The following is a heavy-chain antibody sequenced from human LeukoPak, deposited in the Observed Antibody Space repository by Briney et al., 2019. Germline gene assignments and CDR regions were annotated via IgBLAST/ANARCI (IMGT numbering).Heavy chain of an antibody. J-gene: IGHJ4*02. Sequence: PGGSLRLSCAASGFTFSDYYMSWIRQAPGKGLEWVSYISSSAGTIYYADSVKGRFTISRNNAKNSLYLQMNSLRAEDTAVYYCAKSPTRGILFDYWGQGTLVTVSS. V-gene: IGHV3-11*01. CDR2: ISSSAGTI. D-gene: IGHD6-13*01. CDR3: AKSPTRGILFDY. CDR1: GFTFSDYY.